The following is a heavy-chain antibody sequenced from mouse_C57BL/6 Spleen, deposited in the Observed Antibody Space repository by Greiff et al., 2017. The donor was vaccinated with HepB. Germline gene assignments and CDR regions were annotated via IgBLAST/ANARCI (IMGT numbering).Heavy chain of an antibody. Sequence: EVHLVESGGGLVKPGGSLKLSCAASGFTFSDYGMHWVRQAPEQGLEWVAYISSGSSTIYYEDTVKGRFTISRDNAKNTLFLQMTSLRSEDTAMYYCARGGDGYYVAMDYWGQRTSVTVSS. J-gene: IGHJ4*01. D-gene: IGHD2-3*01. CDR1: GFTFSDYG. CDR3: ARGGDGYYVAMDY. V-gene: IGHV5-17*01. CDR2: ISSGSSTI.